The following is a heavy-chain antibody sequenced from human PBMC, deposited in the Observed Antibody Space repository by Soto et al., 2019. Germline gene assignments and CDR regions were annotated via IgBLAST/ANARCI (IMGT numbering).Heavy chain of an antibody. CDR1: GFTFSSYG. CDR3: AREGYCSGGSCYFDY. V-gene: IGHV3-33*01. CDR2: IWYDGSNK. D-gene: IGHD2-15*01. Sequence: QVQLVESGGGVVQPGRSLRLSCAASGFTFSSYGMHWVRQAPGKGLEWVAVIWYDGSNKYYADSVKGRFTISRDNSKNTLYLQMNSLRAEDTAVYYCAREGYCSGGSCYFDYWGQGTLVTVSS. J-gene: IGHJ4*02.